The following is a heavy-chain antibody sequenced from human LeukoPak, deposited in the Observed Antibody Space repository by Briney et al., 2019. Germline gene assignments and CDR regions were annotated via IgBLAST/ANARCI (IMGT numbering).Heavy chain of an antibody. V-gene: IGHV3-30*04. CDR2: ISYDGSNK. CDR1: GFTFRSYA. Sequence: PGGSLRLSCAASGFTFRSYAMHRVRQAPGKGLEWVAVISYDGSNKYYADSVKGRFTISRDNSKNTLYLQMNSLRAEDTAVYYCARDGPDGYNHYFDYWGQGTLVTVSS. CDR3: ARDGPDGYNHYFDY. J-gene: IGHJ4*02. D-gene: IGHD5-24*01.